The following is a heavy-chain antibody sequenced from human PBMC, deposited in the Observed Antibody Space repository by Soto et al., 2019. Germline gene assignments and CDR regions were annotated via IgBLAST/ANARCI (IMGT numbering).Heavy chain of an antibody. CDR3: ARPSGSYLFYFDY. CDR2: IYYSGGT. D-gene: IGHD1-26*01. J-gene: IGHJ4*02. CDR1: GGSISSSSYY. V-gene: IGHV4-39*01. Sequence: PSETLSLTCTVSGGSISSSSYYWGWIRQPPGKGLEWIASIYYSGGTYYNPSLKSRVTISVDTSKNQFSLKLSSVTAADTAVYYCARPSGSYLFYFDYWGQGTLVTVSS.